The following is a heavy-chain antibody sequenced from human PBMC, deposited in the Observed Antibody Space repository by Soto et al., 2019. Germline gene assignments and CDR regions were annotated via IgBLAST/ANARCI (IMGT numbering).Heavy chain of an antibody. CDR3: ARETSDIVLMAARNFDD. V-gene: IGHV1-3*01. CDR1: GYTFTSYA. CDR2: INAGNGNT. J-gene: IGHJ4*02. Sequence: ASVKVSCKASGYTFTSYAMHWVRQAPGQRLEWMGWINAGNGNTKYSQKFQGRVTITRDTSASTAYMELRSLRSDDTAVYYCARETSDIVLMAARNFDDWGQGTLVTVSS. D-gene: IGHD2-8*01.